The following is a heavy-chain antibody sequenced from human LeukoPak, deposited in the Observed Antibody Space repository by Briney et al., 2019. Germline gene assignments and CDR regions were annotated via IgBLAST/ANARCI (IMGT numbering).Heavy chain of an antibody. V-gene: IGHV3-23*01. CDR3: AKDLDIYIYGVFGY. CDR2: LSGGGGNT. J-gene: IGHJ4*02. CDR1: GFTFSSFA. Sequence: GGSLRLSCAASGFTFSSFAMSWVRQAPGKGLEWVSALSGGGGNTYYADSVKGRFTVSRDNAKNTLYLQMNSLRADDTAVYYCAKDLDIYIYGVFGYWGQGTLVTVSS. D-gene: IGHD3-3*02.